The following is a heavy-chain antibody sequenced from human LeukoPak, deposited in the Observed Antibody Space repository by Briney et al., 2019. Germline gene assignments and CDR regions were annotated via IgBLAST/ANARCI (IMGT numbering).Heavy chain of an antibody. V-gene: IGHV3-73*01. D-gene: IGHD2-2*01. CDR1: GLTFSGSA. J-gene: IGHJ4*02. Sequence: GGSLKLSCAASGLTFSGSAMHWVRQASGKGLEWVGRIRSKANSYATAYAASVKGRFTISRDDSKNTAYLQMNSLKTEDTAVYYCTRHPDIVVVPAAAPDYWGQGTLVTVSS. CDR3: TRHPDIVVVPAAAPDY. CDR2: IRSKANSYAT.